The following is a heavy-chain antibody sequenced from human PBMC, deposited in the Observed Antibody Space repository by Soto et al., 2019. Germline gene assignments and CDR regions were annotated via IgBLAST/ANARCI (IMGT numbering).Heavy chain of an antibody. CDR3: ARSEATVLDN. D-gene: IGHD4-17*01. Sequence: QVQLQESGPGLVKPSGPLSLTCTVSGGPMSSSNWWNWVRQPPGKALERIGAAHHSGRTNYNPSLKSRVPISVDTSKNHFSLKLSSGTAADSAVDYCARSEATVLDNWGQGTLVTVSS. CDR2: AHHSGRT. V-gene: IGHV4-4*02. J-gene: IGHJ4*02. CDR1: GGPMSSSNW.